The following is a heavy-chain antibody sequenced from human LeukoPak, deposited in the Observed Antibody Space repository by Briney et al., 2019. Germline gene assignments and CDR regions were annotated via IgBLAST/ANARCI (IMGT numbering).Heavy chain of an antibody. V-gene: IGHV3-64D*06. Sequence: GGSLRLSCSASGFTFTSHVMHWVRQAPGKGLQYVSGISMNVQTTYYAGSVKGRFTISRDSTKNTVYLQMNSLTAEDTAVYYCVREGLERRTNFDYWGQGTLVSVSS. CDR3: VREGLERRTNFDY. J-gene: IGHJ4*02. D-gene: IGHD1-1*01. CDR2: ISMNVQTT. CDR1: GFTFTSHV.